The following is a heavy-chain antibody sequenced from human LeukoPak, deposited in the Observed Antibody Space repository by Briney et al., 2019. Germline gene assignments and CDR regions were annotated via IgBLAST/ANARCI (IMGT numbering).Heavy chain of an antibody. CDR1: GFTFSNYA. CDR3: ARDRIAARPGNWFDP. D-gene: IGHD6-6*01. CDR2: ISSSSYI. Sequence: GGSLRLSCAASGFTFSNYAMSWVRQAPGKGLEWVSSISSSSYIYYADSVKGRFTISRDNAKNSLYLQMNSLRAEDTAVYYCARDRIAARPGNWFDPWGQGTLVTVSS. V-gene: IGHV3-21*01. J-gene: IGHJ5*02.